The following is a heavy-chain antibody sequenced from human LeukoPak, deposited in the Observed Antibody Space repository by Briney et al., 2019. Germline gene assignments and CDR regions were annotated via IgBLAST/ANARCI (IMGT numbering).Heavy chain of an antibody. Sequence: GGSLRLSCAASGFTFSDYAMSWVRLAPGKGLEWVSGISGSGIATYYADSVKGRFTISRDNSKNTLYLQMNSLRAEDSAVYYCAKSPSGSFQGYIDYWGQGTLLTVSS. D-gene: IGHD3-10*01. CDR2: ISGSGIAT. CDR1: GFTFSDYA. V-gene: IGHV3-23*01. CDR3: AKSPSGSFQGYIDY. J-gene: IGHJ4*02.